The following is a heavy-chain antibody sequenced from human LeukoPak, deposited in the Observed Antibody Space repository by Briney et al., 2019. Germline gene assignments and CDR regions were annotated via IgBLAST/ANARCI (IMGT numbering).Heavy chain of an antibody. Sequence: PSETLSLTCSVSGGSHKNSNYYWAWIRQPPGKGLEWLGSVSYSGTTYYNPSLSSRVTISGDTSKNRFSLKLTSVTAADTAVYLCARGNEEYSAYDVWGQGILVTVSP. CDR1: GGSHKNSNYY. J-gene: IGHJ4*02. D-gene: IGHD5-12*01. V-gene: IGHV4-39*07. CDR2: VSYSGTT. CDR3: ARGNEEYSAYDV.